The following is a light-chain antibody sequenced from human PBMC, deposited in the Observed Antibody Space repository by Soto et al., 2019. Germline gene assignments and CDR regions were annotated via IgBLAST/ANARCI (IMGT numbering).Light chain of an antibody. CDR2: EAS. Sequence: DLQMTQSPSTLSASVGDRVSITCRASQSISSWLAWYHQKPGKAPKLLIYEASRLESGVPSRFSGSESGTEFTLTISSLQPDDFATYYCQQYNSYSRTFGQGTKVEI. J-gene: IGKJ1*01. CDR1: QSISSW. CDR3: QQYNSYSRT. V-gene: IGKV1-5*03.